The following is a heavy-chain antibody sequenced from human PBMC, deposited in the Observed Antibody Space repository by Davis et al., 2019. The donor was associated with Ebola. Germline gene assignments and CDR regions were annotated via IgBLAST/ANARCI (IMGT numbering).Heavy chain of an antibody. CDR2: ISGRGGNT. J-gene: IGHJ4*02. CDR3: TRSGIHGHFDY. CDR1: GSTFSSYA. D-gene: IGHD3-10*01. V-gene: IGHV3-23*01. Sequence: PGGSLRLSCAASGSTFSSYATSWVRQAPGKGLEWVSGISGRGGNTYYADSVKGRFTISRDNGKNFLYLEMNGLRVGDTAVYHCTRSGIHGHFDYWGQGILVIVSS.